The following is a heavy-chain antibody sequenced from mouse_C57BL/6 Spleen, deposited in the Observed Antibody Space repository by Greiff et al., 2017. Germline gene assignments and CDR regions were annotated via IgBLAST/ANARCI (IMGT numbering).Heavy chain of an antibody. CDR3: TRDRQLKGYAMDY. D-gene: IGHD3-2*02. Sequence: EVQLVESGEGLVKPGGSLKLSCAASGFTFSSYAMSWVRQTPEKRLEWVAYISSCGDYIYYADTVKGRFTISRDNARNTLYLQMSSLKFEDTAMDYCTRDRQLKGYAMDYWGQGTSVTVSS. CDR1: GFTFSSYA. J-gene: IGHJ4*01. V-gene: IGHV5-9-1*02. CDR2: ISSCGDYI.